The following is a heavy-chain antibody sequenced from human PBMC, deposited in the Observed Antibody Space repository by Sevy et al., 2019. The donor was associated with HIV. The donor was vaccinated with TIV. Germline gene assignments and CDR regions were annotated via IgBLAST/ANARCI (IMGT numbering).Heavy chain of an antibody. CDR3: ARVPTYCYGSATYFDS. CDR2: IGLYNGNS. V-gene: IGHV1-18*01. J-gene: IGHJ4*02. Sequence: ASVKVSCKASGYTFSSNGITWVRQAPGQGLEWMGWIGLYNGNSNYAQKFRDRVTMTADTSTSTAYMELRSLRSDDTAVYYCARVPTYCYGSATYFDSWGQRSLVTVSS. CDR1: GYTFSSNG. D-gene: IGHD3-10*01.